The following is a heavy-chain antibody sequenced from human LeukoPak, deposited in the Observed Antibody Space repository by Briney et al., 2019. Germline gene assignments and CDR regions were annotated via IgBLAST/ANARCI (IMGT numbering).Heavy chain of an antibody. Sequence: SVKVSCKASGGTFSSYAISWVRQAPGQGLEWMGGIIPIFGTANYAQKFQGRVTITADKSTSTAYMELRSLTSDDTAMYYCARSGRGTYYYFDLWGQGTLVTVSS. CDR2: IIPIFGTA. CDR1: GGTFSSYA. J-gene: IGHJ4*02. D-gene: IGHD5-12*01. CDR3: ARSGRGTYYYFDL. V-gene: IGHV1-69*06.